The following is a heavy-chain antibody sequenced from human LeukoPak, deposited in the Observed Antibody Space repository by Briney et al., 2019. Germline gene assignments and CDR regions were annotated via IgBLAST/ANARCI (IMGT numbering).Heavy chain of an antibody. CDR1: GFTFSDYY. CDR3: ARDRRWLQSDIRHFDY. J-gene: IGHJ4*02. V-gene: IGHV3-11*01. CDR2: ISPSGSNT. D-gene: IGHD5-24*01. Sequence: PGGSLRLSCAASGFTFSDYYMNWIRQTPGKGLEWVSYISPSGSNTYYADSVKGRFTISRDNAKNSLYLQMNSLRAEDTAVYYCARDRRWLQSDIRHFDYWGQGTLVTVSS.